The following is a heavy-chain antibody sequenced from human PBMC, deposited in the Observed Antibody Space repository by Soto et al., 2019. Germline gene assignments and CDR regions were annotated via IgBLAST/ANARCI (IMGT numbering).Heavy chain of an antibody. Sequence: QLQLQESGPGLVKPSETLSLTCTVSGGSISSSSYYWGWIRQPPGKGLEWIGSIYYSGSTYYNPSLKSRVTISVDTSKNQFSLKLSSVTAADTAVYYCARHRALTSGSYSRFDYWGQGTLVTVSS. CDR2: IYYSGST. CDR1: GGSISSSSYY. D-gene: IGHD1-26*01. CDR3: ARHRALTSGSYSRFDY. J-gene: IGHJ4*02. V-gene: IGHV4-39*01.